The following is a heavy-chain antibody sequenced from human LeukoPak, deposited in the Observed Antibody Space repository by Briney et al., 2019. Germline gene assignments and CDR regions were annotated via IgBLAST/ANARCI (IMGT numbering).Heavy chain of an antibody. CDR2: IYHSGST. CDR1: GGSISSGDYS. D-gene: IGHD3-10*01. V-gene: IGHV4-30-2*01. Sequence: PSETLSLTCVVSGGSISSGDYSWTWIRQPPGKGLEWLGYIYHSGSTYYNPSLKSRVTISLDSSKNQFSLKLSSVTAADTAVYYCARGGTMVRGIINFPFDIWGQGTMVTVSS. J-gene: IGHJ3*02. CDR3: ARGGTMVRGIINFPFDI.